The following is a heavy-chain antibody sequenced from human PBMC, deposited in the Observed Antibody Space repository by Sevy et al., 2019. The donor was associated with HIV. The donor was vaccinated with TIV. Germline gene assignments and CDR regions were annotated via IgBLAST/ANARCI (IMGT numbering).Heavy chain of an antibody. CDR3: ASSDATSRFGYYYFAMDF. CDR1: GFTFNTYN. V-gene: IGHV3-48*02. Sequence: GGSLRLSCAVSGFTFNTYNMNWVRQAPGKGLEWVSHISYTSTTIYYADSVRGRFTISRDNAKNTLYLQMNSLRDEDTAVYYCASSDATSRFGYYYFAMDFWGQGTSVIVSS. CDR2: ISYTSTTI. J-gene: IGHJ6*02. D-gene: IGHD3-22*01.